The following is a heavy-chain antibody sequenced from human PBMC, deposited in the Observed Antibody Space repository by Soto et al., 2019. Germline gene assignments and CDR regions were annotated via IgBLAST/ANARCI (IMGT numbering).Heavy chain of an antibody. Sequence: SETLSLTCTVSGDSMSISNWWNWVRQPPGKGLEWIGYIYHSGSTYYNPSLKSRVTISVDTSKSQFSLRLSSVTASDTAVYYCARLGEYYQSLDPWGQGTLVTVSS. J-gene: IGHJ5*02. CDR1: GDSMSISNW. CDR3: ARLGEYYQSLDP. CDR2: IYHSGST. V-gene: IGHV4-4*02. D-gene: IGHD2-2*01.